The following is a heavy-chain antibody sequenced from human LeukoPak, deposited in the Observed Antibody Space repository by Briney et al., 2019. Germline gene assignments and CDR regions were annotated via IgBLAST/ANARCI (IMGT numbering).Heavy chain of an antibody. CDR2: ISYDGSNK. V-gene: IGHV3-30*18. Sequence: TGGSLRLSCAASGFTFSSYGMHWVRQAPGKGLEWVAVISYDGSNKYYADSVKGRFTISRDNSKNTLYLQMNSLRAEDTAVYYCAKDFRVLRCYDFWSGYYDAFDIWGQGTMVTVSS. CDR1: GFTFSSYG. J-gene: IGHJ3*02. D-gene: IGHD3-3*01. CDR3: AKDFRVLRCYDFWSGYYDAFDI.